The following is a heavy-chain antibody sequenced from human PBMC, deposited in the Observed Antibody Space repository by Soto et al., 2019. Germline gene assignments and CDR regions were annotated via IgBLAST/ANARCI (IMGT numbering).Heavy chain of an antibody. V-gene: IGHV4-39*01. J-gene: IGHJ4*02. Sequence: PSAPLSPTCTVSGGSISSGDYYWGWIRQHPGKGLEWIGSIYDSGSTYYNPSLKSRVTISVDTSKNQFSLKLSSVTAADTAVYYCARVTTLDFDYWGQGTLVTVS. D-gene: IGHD4-17*01. CDR2: IYDSGST. CDR1: GGSISSGDYY. CDR3: ARVTTLDFDY.